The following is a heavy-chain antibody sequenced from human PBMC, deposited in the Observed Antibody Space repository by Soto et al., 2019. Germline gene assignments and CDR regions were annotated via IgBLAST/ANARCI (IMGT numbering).Heavy chain of an antibody. D-gene: IGHD3-9*01. CDR3: ARGEGGRYFDWLLPDY. V-gene: IGHV1-8*01. CDR1: GYTFTSYD. J-gene: IGHJ4*02. CDR2: MNPNSGNT. Sequence: QVQLVQSGAEVKKPGASVKVSCKASGYTFTSYDINWVRQATGQGLEWMGWMNPNSGNTGYAQKFQGRVTMTRNTPISTRYMELSSLGSEDTAVYYCARGEGGRYFDWLLPDYWCQGTLVTVSS.